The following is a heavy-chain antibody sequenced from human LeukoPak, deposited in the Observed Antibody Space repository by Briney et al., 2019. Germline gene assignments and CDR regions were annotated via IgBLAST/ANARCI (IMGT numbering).Heavy chain of an antibody. Sequence: SGTLSLTCSVSGGSISSDYWSWIRQPPGKGLEWIGYIYHSGTTNYNPSLKSRVTISVDTSKNQFSLKLSSVTAADTAVYYCARHDASADAFDIWGQGTMVTVSS. CDR2: IYHSGTT. CDR1: GGSISSDY. J-gene: IGHJ3*02. CDR3: ARHDASADAFDI. V-gene: IGHV4-59*08.